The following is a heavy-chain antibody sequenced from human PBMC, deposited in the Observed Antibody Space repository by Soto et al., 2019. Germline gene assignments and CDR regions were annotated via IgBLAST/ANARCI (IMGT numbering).Heavy chain of an antibody. D-gene: IGHD6-13*01. J-gene: IGHJ5*02. Sequence: QVQLQESGPGLVKPSQTLSLTCTVSGGSISSGGYYWSWIRQHPGQGLEWIGYIYNSGSTYYNPSLKSRVTISXVTXKXLVALKLGSVTAADTAVYYCARDGEYSSTYYGWFDPWGQGTLVTVSS. CDR1: GGSISSGGYY. CDR2: IYNSGST. CDR3: ARDGEYSSTYYGWFDP. V-gene: IGHV4-31*03.